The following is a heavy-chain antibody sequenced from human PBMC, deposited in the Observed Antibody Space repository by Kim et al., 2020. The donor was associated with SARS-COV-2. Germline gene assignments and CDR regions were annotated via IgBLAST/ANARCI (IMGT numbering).Heavy chain of an antibody. CDR3: ARAGGWYYNFFDYWGQGTLVDY. D-gene: IGHD6-19*01. Sequence: GGSLRLSCAASGFTFSSYWMHWVRQAPGKGLVWVSRINSDGSSTSYADSVKGRFTISRDNAKNTLYLQMNSLRAEDTAVYYCARAGGWYYNFFDYWGQGTLVDYWGQGTLVTVSS. J-gene: IGHJ4*02. V-gene: IGHV3-74*01. CDR2: INSDGSST. CDR1: GFTFSSYW.